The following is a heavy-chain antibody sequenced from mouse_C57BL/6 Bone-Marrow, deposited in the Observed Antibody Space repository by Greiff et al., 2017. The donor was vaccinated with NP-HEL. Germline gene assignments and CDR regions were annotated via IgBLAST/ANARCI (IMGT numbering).Heavy chain of an antibody. CDR2: IYPGNSDT. CDR3: KLAYYSNYVLDY. Sequence: VQLQQSGTVLARPGASVKMSCKTSGYTFTSYWMHWVKQRPGQGLEWIGAIYPGNSDTSYNQKFKGKAKLTAVTSASTAYMELSSLTNEDSAVYYCKLAYYSNYVLDYWGQGTTLTVSS. D-gene: IGHD2-5*01. J-gene: IGHJ2*01. CDR1: GYTFTSYW. V-gene: IGHV1-5*01.